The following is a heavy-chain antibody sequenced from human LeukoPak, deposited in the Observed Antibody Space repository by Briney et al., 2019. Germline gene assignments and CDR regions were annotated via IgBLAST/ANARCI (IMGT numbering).Heavy chain of an antibody. CDR2: ISNSGSTI. Sequence: PGGSLRLSCAASGFTFSDYYMLWIRQAPGKGLEWVSYISNSGSTIYYADSVERRFNISRDNAKNSLYLQMNSLGAEDTAVYYCARDGAPYYYYYYMDVWGKGTTVTVSS. CDR1: GFTFSDYY. V-gene: IGHV3-11*04. D-gene: IGHD3-16*01. J-gene: IGHJ6*03. CDR3: ARDGAPYYYYYYMDV.